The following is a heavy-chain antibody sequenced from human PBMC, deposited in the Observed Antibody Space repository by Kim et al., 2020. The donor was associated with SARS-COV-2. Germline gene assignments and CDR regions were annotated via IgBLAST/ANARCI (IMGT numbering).Heavy chain of an antibody. D-gene: IGHD4-17*01. J-gene: IGHJ3*02. Sequence: KLQGRVTMTTDTTTSTAYMELRSMRSEDTAVYYCARAFYGNYAYDAFDSWGQGTMVTVSS. CDR3: ARAFYGNYAYDAFDS. V-gene: IGHV1-18*01.